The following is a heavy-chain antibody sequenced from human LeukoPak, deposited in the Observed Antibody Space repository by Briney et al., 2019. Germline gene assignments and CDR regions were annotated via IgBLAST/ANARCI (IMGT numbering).Heavy chain of an antibody. Sequence: ASVKVSCKASGYTFTGYYMHWVRQAPGKGLERMGGFDPEDGETIYAQKFQGRVTMTEDTSTDTAYMELSSLRSEDTAVYYCATGYGNSPFDYWGQGTLVTVSS. D-gene: IGHD4-23*01. CDR1: GYTFTGYY. CDR2: FDPEDGET. V-gene: IGHV1-24*01. J-gene: IGHJ4*02. CDR3: ATGYGNSPFDY.